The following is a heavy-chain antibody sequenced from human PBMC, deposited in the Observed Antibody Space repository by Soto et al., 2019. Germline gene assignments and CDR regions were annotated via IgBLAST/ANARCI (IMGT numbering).Heavy chain of an antibody. CDR1: GGSISSSSYY. V-gene: IGHV4-39*01. J-gene: IGHJ4*02. Sequence: QLQLQESGPGLVKPSETLSLTCTVSGGSISSSSYYWGWIRQPPGKGLEWIGSIYYSGSTYYNPSLKSRVTISVDTSKNQFSLKLSSVTAADTAVYYCASVSGWTLDLDYWGQGTLVTVSS. D-gene: IGHD6-19*01. CDR2: IYYSGST. CDR3: ASVSGWTLDLDY.